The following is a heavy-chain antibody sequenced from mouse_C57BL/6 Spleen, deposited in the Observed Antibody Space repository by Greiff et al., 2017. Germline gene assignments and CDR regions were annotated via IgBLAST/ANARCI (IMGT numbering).Heavy chain of an antibody. CDR2: IYPGDGDT. CDR3: AREGYDGGFAY. Sequence: QVQLQQSGAELVKPGASVKISCKASGYAFSSYWMNWVKQRPGKGLEWIGQIYPGDGDTNYNGKFKGKATLTADKSSSTAYMQLSSLTSEESAVYFCAREGYDGGFAYWGQGTLVTVSA. V-gene: IGHV1-80*01. J-gene: IGHJ3*01. CDR1: GYAFSSYW. D-gene: IGHD2-2*01.